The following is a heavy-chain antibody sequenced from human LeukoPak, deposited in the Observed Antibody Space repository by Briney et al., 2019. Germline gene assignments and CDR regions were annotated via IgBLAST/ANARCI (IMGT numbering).Heavy chain of an antibody. CDR3: ARDPNSKIGAFDL. CDR1: GFTFSSFS. J-gene: IGHJ3*01. Sequence: GGSLRLSREASGFTFSSFSMNWVRQSPEKGLEWVSSITAGSSHIFYGDSMKGRFTISRDNAKNSLYLQMNSLRADDSAVYYCARDPNSKIGAFDLWGQGTMVTVSS. CDR2: ITAGSSHI. V-gene: IGHV3-21*01. D-gene: IGHD2/OR15-2a*01.